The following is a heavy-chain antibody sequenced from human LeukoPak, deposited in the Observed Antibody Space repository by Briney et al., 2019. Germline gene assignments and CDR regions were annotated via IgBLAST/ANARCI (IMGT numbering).Heavy chain of an antibody. CDR1: GGSISSYY. V-gene: IGHV4-59*01. CDR3: ARASRAMVRGQGAYYYYGMDV. Sequence: PSETLSLTCTVSGGSISSYYWSWIRQPPGKGLEWIGYIYYSGSTNYNPSLKSRVTISVDTSKNQFSLKLSSVTAADTAVYCCARASRAMVRGQGAYYYYGMDVWGKGTTVTVSS. CDR2: IYYSGST. D-gene: IGHD3-10*01. J-gene: IGHJ6*04.